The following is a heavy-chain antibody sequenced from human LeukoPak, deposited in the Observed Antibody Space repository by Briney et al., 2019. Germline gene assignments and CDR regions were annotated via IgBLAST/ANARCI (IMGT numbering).Heavy chain of an antibody. Sequence: GGSLRLSCAASGFTFSYYAMSWVRQAPGKGLEWVSVISDSGTDTSYADSGRGRFTISRDNSKNTPYLQMNSLRAEDTAVYYCAKDPHNWGYYFDSWGRGTLVTVSS. D-gene: IGHD7-27*01. CDR1: GFTFSYYA. CDR2: ISDSGTDT. CDR3: AKDPHNWGYYFDS. J-gene: IGHJ4*02. V-gene: IGHV3-23*01.